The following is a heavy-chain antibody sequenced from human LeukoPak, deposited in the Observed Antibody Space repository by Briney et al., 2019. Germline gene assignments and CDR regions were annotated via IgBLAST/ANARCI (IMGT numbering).Heavy chain of an antibody. CDR2: ISSSSSYI. CDR3: AVGSGSYYTSFDY. Sequence: GGSLRLSCAASGFTFSSYSMNWVRQAPGKGLEWVSSISSSSSYIYYADSVKGRFTISRDNSKNTLYLQMNSLRAEDTAVYYCAVGSGSYYTSFDYWGQGTLVTVSS. J-gene: IGHJ4*02. V-gene: IGHV3-21*01. CDR1: GFTFSSYS. D-gene: IGHD3-10*01.